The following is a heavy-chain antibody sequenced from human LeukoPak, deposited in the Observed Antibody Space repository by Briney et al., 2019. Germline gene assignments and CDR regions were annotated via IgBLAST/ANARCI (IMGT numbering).Heavy chain of an antibody. Sequence: GASLKISCKGSGYRFTSYWIGWVRQLPGKGLEWMGIIYPGDSDTRYSPSFQGQVTISADKSISTAYLQWSSLKASDTAMYYCARHAMARFGELSPDYWGQGTLVTVSS. V-gene: IGHV5-51*01. CDR1: GYRFTSYW. D-gene: IGHD3-10*01. CDR2: IYPGDSDT. J-gene: IGHJ4*02. CDR3: ARHAMARFGELSPDY.